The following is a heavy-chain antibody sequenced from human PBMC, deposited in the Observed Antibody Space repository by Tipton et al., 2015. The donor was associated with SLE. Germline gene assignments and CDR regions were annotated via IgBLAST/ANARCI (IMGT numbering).Heavy chain of an antibody. D-gene: IGHD7-27*01. Sequence: LRLSCTVSGGSISSYYWSWIRQPPGKGLEWIGEINHSGSTNYNPSLKSRLTVLVDTSKNQFSLKLSSVTAADTAAYYCARGKGRNWGWGWFDPWGQGILVTVSS. CDR3: ARGKGRNWGWGWFDP. CDR2: INHSGST. V-gene: IGHV4-34*01. CDR1: GGSISSYY. J-gene: IGHJ5*02.